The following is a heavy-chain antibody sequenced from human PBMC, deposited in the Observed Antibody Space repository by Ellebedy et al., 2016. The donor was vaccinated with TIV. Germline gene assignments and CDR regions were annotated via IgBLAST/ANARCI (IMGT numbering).Heavy chain of an antibody. D-gene: IGHD6-13*01. CDR1: GFGFNNFG. J-gene: IGHJ3*01. V-gene: IGHV3-33*08. CDR2: IWFDGSNK. Sequence: GESLKISCAASGFGFNNFGMHWVRQAPGKGPEWVANIWFDGSNKYYADSVKGRFTISRDNSKNTLYLQMNSLRAEDTAVYYCARSAYSSSWSMVAFDLWGQGTMVTVS. CDR3: ARSAYSSSWSMVAFDL.